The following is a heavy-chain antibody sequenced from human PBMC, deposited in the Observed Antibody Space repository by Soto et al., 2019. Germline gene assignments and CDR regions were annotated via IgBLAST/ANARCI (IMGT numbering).Heavy chain of an antibody. J-gene: IGHJ5*02. Sequence: PSETLSLTCTVSGGSLFGDYCTWIRQPAGGGLEWFGRINSDGNTNYSPSLKSRVTMSVDPSRKHFSLNLTSVTAADTASYFCARARRLENLFDPCGPGIQVTVSS. CDR2: INSDGNT. CDR1: GGSLFGDY. D-gene: IGHD5-12*01. V-gene: IGHV4-4*07. CDR3: ARARRLENLFDP.